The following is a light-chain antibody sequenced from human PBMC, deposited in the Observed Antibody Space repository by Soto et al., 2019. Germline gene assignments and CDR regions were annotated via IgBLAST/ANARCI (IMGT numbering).Light chain of an antibody. Sequence: EIVMTQSPASLSVSPGERATLSCRASQSVSSNLAWYQQKPGQAPRLLIFGASTRATGIPARFSGSGSGTEFTLTISSLQSEDSAVYFCQQYNNWTPYTFGQGSNLQIK. CDR3: QQYNNWTPYT. CDR1: QSVSSN. CDR2: GAS. J-gene: IGKJ2*01. V-gene: IGKV3-15*01.